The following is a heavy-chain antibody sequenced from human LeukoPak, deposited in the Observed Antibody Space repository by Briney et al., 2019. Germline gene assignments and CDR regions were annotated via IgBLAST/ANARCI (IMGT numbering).Heavy chain of an antibody. CDR3: ARGYSSSWYFNWFDP. CDR1: GYSISSGYY. V-gene: IGHV4-38-2*02. D-gene: IGHD6-13*01. CDR2: IYHSGST. Sequence: SETLSLTCTVSGYSISSGYYWGWIRQPPGKGLEWIGSIYHSGSTYYNPSLKSRVTISVDTSKNQFSLKLSSVTAADTAVYYCARGYSSSWYFNWFDPWGQGTLVTVSS. J-gene: IGHJ5*02.